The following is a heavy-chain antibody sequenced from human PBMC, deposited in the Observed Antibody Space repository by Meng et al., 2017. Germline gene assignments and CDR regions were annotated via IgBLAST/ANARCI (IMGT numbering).Heavy chain of an antibody. CDR2: ISYDGSNK. D-gene: IGHD6-6*01. Sequence: GESLKISCAASGFTFSSYAMHWVRQAPGKGLEWVAVISYDGSNKYYADSVKGRFTISRDNSKSTLYLQMNSLRAEDTAVYYCARGRARYEYFQHWGQGTLVTVSS. CDR3: ARGRARYEYFQH. V-gene: IGHV3-30*01. CDR1: GFTFSSYA. J-gene: IGHJ1*01.